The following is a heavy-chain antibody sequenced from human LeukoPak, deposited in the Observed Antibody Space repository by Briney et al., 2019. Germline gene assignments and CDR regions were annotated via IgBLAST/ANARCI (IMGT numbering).Heavy chain of an antibody. J-gene: IGHJ5*02. Sequence: SETLSLTCAIYGGSFSGYYWSWIRQPPGKGLEWIGEINHSASTNYNPSLKSRVTISVDTSKNQFSLKLSSVTAADTAVYYCARVANSSGLRVAPYTCFDPGGQGPLVPVS. CDR3: ARVANSSGLRVAPYTCFDP. CDR2: INHSAST. V-gene: IGHV4-34*01. D-gene: IGHD6-19*01. CDR1: GGSFSGYY.